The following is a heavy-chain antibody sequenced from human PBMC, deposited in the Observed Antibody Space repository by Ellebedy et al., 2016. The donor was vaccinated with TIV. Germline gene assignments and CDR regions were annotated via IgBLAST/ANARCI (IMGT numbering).Heavy chain of an antibody. CDR2: LSGTGGST. D-gene: IGHD6-19*01. CDR3: AKLKGSGWYRWYFDL. Sequence: PGGSLRLSCAASRFTFSSYAVSWVRQAPGKGLEWVSALSGTGGSTYYADSVKGRFTISKDNSKNTLYLQMHSLRVEDTAVYYCAKLKGSGWYRWYFDLWGRGTLVSVSS. CDR1: RFTFSSYA. V-gene: IGHV3-23*01. J-gene: IGHJ2*01.